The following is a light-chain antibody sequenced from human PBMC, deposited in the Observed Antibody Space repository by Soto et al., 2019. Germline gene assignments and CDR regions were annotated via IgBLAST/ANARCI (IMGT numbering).Light chain of an antibody. J-gene: IGKJ5*01. V-gene: IGKV1-5*01. Sequence: DLQMTQSPSTLTASVADRVTITCLGSQSVSRCLAWYQQRPGKAPRLLIYDASSLEKGVPSRFSGSGSRTEFTLTIADLQPEDFGTYYCQQSLTMPITFGHGTRLEIK. CDR1: QSVSRC. CDR2: DAS. CDR3: QQSLTMPIT.